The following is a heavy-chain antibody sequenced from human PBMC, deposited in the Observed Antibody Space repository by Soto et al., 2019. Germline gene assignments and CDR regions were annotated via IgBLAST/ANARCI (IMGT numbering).Heavy chain of an antibody. CDR2: IWYDGSNK. V-gene: IGHV3-33*01. D-gene: IGHD2-15*01. CDR1: GFTFSSYG. J-gene: IGHJ6*02. Sequence: GGSLRLSCAASGFTFSSYGMHWVRQAPGKGLEWVAVIWYDGSNKYYADSVKGRFTISRDNSKNTLYLQMNSLRAEDTAVYYCARDRVVAGYYYGMDVWGQGTTVTVSS. CDR3: ARDRVVAGYYYGMDV.